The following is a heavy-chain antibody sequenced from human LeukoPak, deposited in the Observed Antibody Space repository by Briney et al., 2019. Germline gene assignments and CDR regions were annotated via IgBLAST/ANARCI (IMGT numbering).Heavy chain of an antibody. Sequence: GGSLRLSCAASGFTFSSNYMSWVRQAPGKGLEWVSVIYSGGSTYYADSVKGRFTISRDNSKNTLYLQMNSLRAEDTAVYYCARSHSEAAFDIWGQGTMVTVSS. J-gene: IGHJ3*02. CDR2: IYSGGST. CDR1: GFTFSSNY. V-gene: IGHV3-53*01. CDR3: ARSHSEAAFDI.